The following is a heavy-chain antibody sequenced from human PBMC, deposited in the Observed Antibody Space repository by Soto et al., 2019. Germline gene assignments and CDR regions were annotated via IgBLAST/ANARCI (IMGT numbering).Heavy chain of an antibody. Sequence: PGESLKISCKGYGYSFTSYWIGWVRQMPGKGLEWMGIIYPGDSDTRYSPSFQGQVTISADKSISTAYLQWSSLKASDTAMYYCASHLRAFPPYYYGMDVWGQGTTVTVSS. CDR1: GYSFTSYW. D-gene: IGHD2-21*01. CDR3: ASHLRAFPPYYYGMDV. V-gene: IGHV5-51*01. J-gene: IGHJ6*02. CDR2: IYPGDSDT.